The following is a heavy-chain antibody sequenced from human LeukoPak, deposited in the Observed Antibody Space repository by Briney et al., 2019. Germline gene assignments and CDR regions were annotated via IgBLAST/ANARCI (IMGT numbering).Heavy chain of an antibody. V-gene: IGHV3-7*01. CDR2: INEDGSDK. J-gene: IGHJ4*02. CDR3: ARDTYRFDDY. CDR1: GFTFSSYW. Sequence: GGSLRLSCAASGFTFSSYWMSWVRQVPGKGLEWVASINEDGSDKYYVDSVKGRFTISRDNAKNSLYLQMNSLRAEDTAVYYCARDTYRFDDYWGQGTLVTVSS.